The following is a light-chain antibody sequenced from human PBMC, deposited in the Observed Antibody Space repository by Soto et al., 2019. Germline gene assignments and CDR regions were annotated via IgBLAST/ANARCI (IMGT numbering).Light chain of an antibody. J-gene: IGLJ3*02. CDR1: ASNLGAKYA. Sequence: QAARTQTPSVSGAPGPRGTISGTGSASNLGAKYAVHWYQHLPGTAPKLLIYYNIHRPSGVPDRFSGSKSDTSAALAITGLQAEDEADYYCQSYDTSLSGLVFGGGTKLTV. V-gene: IGLV1-40*01. CDR2: YNI. CDR3: QSYDTSLSGLV.